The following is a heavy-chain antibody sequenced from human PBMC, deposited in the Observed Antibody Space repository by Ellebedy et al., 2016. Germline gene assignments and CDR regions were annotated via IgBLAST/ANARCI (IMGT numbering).Heavy chain of an antibody. D-gene: IGHD3-16*01. J-gene: IGHJ4*02. CDR1: GYTFTSYY. Sequence: ASVKVSCKASGYTFTSYYMHWVRQAPGQGLEWMGIINPSGGSTSYAQKLQGRVTMTRDTSTSTVYMELTSLRSEDTAVYYCGRAFYQGGWGSYTWGYWGQGTLVTVSS. V-gene: IGHV1-46*04. CDR2: INPSGGST. CDR3: GRAFYQGGWGSYTWGY.